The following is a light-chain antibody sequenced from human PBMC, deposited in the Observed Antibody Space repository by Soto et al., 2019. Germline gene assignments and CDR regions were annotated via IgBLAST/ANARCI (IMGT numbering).Light chain of an antibody. CDR3: QQRSNWMYT. CDR2: DAF. J-gene: IGKJ2*01. Sequence: EIVLTQSPATLSLSPGERATLSCRASQSVSSYLVWYQQKPGKAPRLLIYDAFRRATGIPARFSGSGSGTDFTLTISSLEPEDFAVYYCQQRSNWMYTFGQGTKLENK. V-gene: IGKV3-11*01. CDR1: QSVSSY.